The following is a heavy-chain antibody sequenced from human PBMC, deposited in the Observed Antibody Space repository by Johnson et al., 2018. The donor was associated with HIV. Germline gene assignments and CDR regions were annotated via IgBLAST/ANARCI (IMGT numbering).Heavy chain of an antibody. J-gene: IGHJ3*02. D-gene: IGHD3-10*01. Sequence: QVQLVESGGGVVRPGGSLRLSCAASGFTFSSYGMHWVRQAPGKGLEWVAVISNDGRNKDYADSVTGRFTISRDNAKNSLYLQMNSLRAEDTALYYCARYLYYGSGSSVAFDIWGQGTMVTVSS. CDR1: GFTFSSYG. V-gene: IGHV3-30*03. CDR2: ISNDGRNK. CDR3: ARYLYYGSGSSVAFDI.